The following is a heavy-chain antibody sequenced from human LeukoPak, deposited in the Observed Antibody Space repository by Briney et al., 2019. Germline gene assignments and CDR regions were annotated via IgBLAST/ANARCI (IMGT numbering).Heavy chain of an antibody. Sequence: GGSLRLSCAASGFIFSNHWMTWVRQAPGKGLEWVANINERGSETYYADYVEGRFTISRDNTKKSLFLQLNSLSVEDTAMYYCAKDYSFSNFNWGQGTLVTVSS. CDR1: GFIFSNHW. D-gene: IGHD2-15*01. CDR3: AKDYSFSNFN. J-gene: IGHJ4*02. CDR2: INERGSET. V-gene: IGHV3-7*01.